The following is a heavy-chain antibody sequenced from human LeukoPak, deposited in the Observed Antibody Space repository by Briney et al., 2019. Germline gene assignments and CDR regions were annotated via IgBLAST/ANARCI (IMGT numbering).Heavy chain of an antibody. Sequence: SGPTLVKPTQTLTLTCTFSAFSLSTSGVGVGWIRQPPGKALEWLALIYWDDDKRYSPSLKSRLTITKDTSKNQVVLTMTNMDPVDTATYYCAHVDTAMVSDYFDYWGQGTLVTVSS. CDR2: IYWDDDK. D-gene: IGHD5-18*01. CDR1: AFSLSTSGVG. J-gene: IGHJ4*02. CDR3: AHVDTAMVSDYFDY. V-gene: IGHV2-5*02.